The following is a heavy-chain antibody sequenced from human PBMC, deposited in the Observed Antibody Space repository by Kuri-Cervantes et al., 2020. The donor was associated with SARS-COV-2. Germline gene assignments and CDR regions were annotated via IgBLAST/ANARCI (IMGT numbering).Heavy chain of an antibody. CDR3: ARESYYYGMDV. V-gene: IGHV3-13*01. CDR2: IGTAGDT. J-gene: IGHJ6*02. Sequence: GASLKISCAASGFTFSSYDMHWVRQATGKGLEWVSAIGTAGDTYYPGSVKGRFTISRENAKNSLYLQMNSLRAEDTAVYYCARESYYYGMDVWGQGTTVTVSS. CDR1: GFTFSSYD.